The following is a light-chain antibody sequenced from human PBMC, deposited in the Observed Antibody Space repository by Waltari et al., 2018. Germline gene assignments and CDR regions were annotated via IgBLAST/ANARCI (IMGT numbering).Light chain of an antibody. J-gene: IGKJ2*01. CDR3: QQYNNWPPYMYT. V-gene: IGKV3-15*01. CDR2: GAS. CDR1: QSVSSN. Sequence: EIVMTQSPATLSVSPGERATPSCRASQSVSSNLAWYQQKPGQAPRLLIYGASTRATGIPARFSGSGSGTEFTLTISSLQSEDFAVYYCQQYNNWPPYMYTFGQGTKLEIK.